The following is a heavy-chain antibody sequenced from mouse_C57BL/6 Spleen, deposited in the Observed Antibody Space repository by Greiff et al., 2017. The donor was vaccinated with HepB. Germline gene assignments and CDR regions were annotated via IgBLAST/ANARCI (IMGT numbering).Heavy chain of an antibody. J-gene: IGHJ3*01. CDR2: IDPENGDT. V-gene: IGHV14-4*01. D-gene: IGHD1-1*01. CDR1: GFNIKDDY. CDR3: TTGRYFAY. Sequence: VQLQQSGAELVRPGASVKLSCTASGFNIKDDYMHWVKQRPEQGLEWIGWIDPENGDTEYASKFQGKATITADTSSNTAYLQLSSLTSEDTAVYYCTTGRYFAYWGQGTLVTVSA.